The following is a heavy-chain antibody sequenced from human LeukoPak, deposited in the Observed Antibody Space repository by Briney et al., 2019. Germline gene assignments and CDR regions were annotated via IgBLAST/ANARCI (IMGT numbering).Heavy chain of an antibody. J-gene: IGHJ4*02. CDR1: GGSVSSTNW. CDR2: VHLDGRT. CDR3: AREGGFYRPLDY. D-gene: IGHD6-25*01. V-gene: IGHV4-4*02. Sequence: PSETLSLTCGVSGGSVSSTNWWTWIRQPPGKGLEWIGEVHLDGRTNFNPSLKSRLTMSVDLSENHVSLKLTSVTAADSAVYYCAREGGFYRPLDYSGQGTLVTVSS.